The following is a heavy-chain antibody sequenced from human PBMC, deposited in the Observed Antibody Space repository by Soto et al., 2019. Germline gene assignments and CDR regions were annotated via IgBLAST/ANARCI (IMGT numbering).Heavy chain of an antibody. CDR3: VHRMIVAGHWFFDI. CDR1: GFSLTTSGVG. D-gene: IGHD5-12*01. J-gene: IGHJ2*01. Sequence: QIALRESGPTLVKPTQTLTLTCSFSGFSLTTSGVGVGWISQPPGTALEWLALIHGDDAKNYSPSLRTRLTITKDTSDNQAVLTMTNMDPVDTGTYYCVHRMIVAGHWFFDIWGRGTLVTVSS. V-gene: IGHV2-5*02. CDR2: IHGDDAK.